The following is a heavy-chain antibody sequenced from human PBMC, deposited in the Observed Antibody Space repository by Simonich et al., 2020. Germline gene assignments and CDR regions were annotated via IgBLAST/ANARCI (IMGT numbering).Heavy chain of an antibody. J-gene: IGHJ3*02. D-gene: IGHD2-2*01. CDR1: GYTFTGYY. CDR3: ARDPVVPAAIRNAFDI. V-gene: IGHV1-2*02. CDR2: INPKRCGK. Sequence: QVQLVQSGAEVKKPGASVKVSCKASGYTFTGYYMHWVRQAPGQGLGWRGWINPKRCGKNYAQEFQGRVTMTRDTSISTAYMELSRLRSDDTAVYYCARDPVVPAAIRNAFDIWGQGTMVTVSS.